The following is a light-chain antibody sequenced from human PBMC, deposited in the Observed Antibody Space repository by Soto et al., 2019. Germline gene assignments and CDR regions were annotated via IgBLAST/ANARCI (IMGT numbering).Light chain of an antibody. Sequence: QYVLTQPPSASGTPGQRVTISCSGGSSNIGSHTVNWYQHLPGTAPKLLIYSNNQRPSGVPDRFSGSVSGTSASLAISGPQAEDEADYYCAAWHGSLNGPVFGGGTKVTVL. CDR2: SNN. J-gene: IGLJ2*01. CDR1: SSNIGSHT. V-gene: IGLV1-44*01. CDR3: AAWHGSLNGPV.